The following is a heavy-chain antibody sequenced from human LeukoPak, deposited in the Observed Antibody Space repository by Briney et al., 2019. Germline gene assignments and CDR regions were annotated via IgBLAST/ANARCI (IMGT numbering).Heavy chain of an antibody. CDR3: ARLHWDPSLRYFDWLPSHYFDY. J-gene: IGHJ4*02. Sequence: GEALKISCKGSGYSFTSYWIGWVRQMPGKGLEGMGIIYPGDSDTRYSPSFQGQVTISADKSISTPYLHWSSLKASDTAMYYCARLHWDPSLRYFDWLPSHYFDYWGQGPLVTVSS. D-gene: IGHD3-9*01. CDR1: GYSFTSYW. CDR2: IYPGDSDT. V-gene: IGHV5-51*01.